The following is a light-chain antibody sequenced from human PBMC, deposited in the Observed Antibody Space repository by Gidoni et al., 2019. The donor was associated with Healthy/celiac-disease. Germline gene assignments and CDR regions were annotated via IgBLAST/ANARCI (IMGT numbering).Light chain of an antibody. CDR2: AAS. Sequence: IQMTQSPSSLSASVGDRVTITCRASQSISSYLNWYQQKPGKAPKLLIYAASSLQSGVPSRFSGSGSWTDFTLTISSLQPEDFATYYCQQSYSTLRTFGQGTKVEIK. J-gene: IGKJ1*01. V-gene: IGKV1-39*01. CDR3: QQSYSTLRT. CDR1: QSISSY.